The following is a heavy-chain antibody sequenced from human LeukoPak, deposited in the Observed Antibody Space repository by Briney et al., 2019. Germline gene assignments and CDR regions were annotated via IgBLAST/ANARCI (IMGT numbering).Heavy chain of an antibody. CDR2: IIPIFGTA. J-gene: IGHJ4*02. Sequence: GASVKVSCKASGGTFSSYAISWVRQAPGQGLEWMGGIIPIFGTANYAQKFQGRVTITADESTSTAYMELSSLRSEDTAVYYCASSSYSRGWYLFDYWGQGTLVTVSS. CDR3: ASSSYSRGWYLFDY. CDR1: GGTFSSYA. D-gene: IGHD6-19*01. V-gene: IGHV1-69*13.